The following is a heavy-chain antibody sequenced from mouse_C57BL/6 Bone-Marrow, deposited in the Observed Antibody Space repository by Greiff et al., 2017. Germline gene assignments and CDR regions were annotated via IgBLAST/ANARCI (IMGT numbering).Heavy chain of an antibody. Sequence: VQLQESGPELVKPGASVTLSCKASGYTFTSYDINWVKQRPGQGLEWIGWIYPRDGSTKDNEKFKGKATMTVDTSSSTAYMEFHSLTSEDSAVYFCARLEFDGSSGDVYFDVCGTGTTVTVTS. CDR3: ARLEFDGSSGDVYFDV. V-gene: IGHV1-85*01. J-gene: IGHJ1*03. CDR2: IYPRDGST. D-gene: IGHD1-1*01. CDR1: GYTFTSYD.